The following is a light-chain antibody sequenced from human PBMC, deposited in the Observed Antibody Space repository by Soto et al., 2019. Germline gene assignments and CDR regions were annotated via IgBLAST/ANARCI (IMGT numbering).Light chain of an antibody. CDR1: QRISNY. V-gene: IGKV1-39*01. Sequence: IQMTQSPSSLSASVGDRVTITCRASQRISNYLNWYQQKPGKAPKLLIYAASNLQSGVPSRFSGSGSGTDCTLTISNLQPEDSATYYCQQTYSTPFTFGPGTKGDIK. CDR3: QQTYSTPFT. J-gene: IGKJ3*01. CDR2: AAS.